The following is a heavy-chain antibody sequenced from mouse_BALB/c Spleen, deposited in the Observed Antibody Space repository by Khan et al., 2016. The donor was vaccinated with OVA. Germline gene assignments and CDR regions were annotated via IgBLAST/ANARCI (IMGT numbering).Heavy chain of an antibody. CDR3: ARDGSRYNYAMDY. J-gene: IGHJ4*01. CDR2: ISYSGST. V-gene: IGHV3-2*02. Sequence: EVQLVESGPGLVKPSQSLSLTCTVTGYSITSDYASNWIRQFPGNKLEWMGYISYSGSTNYNPSLKSRISITRDTSKNQFFLQLNSVTTEDTATYYCARDGSRYNYAMDYWGQGTSVTVSS. CDR1: GYSITSDYA. D-gene: IGHD2-3*01.